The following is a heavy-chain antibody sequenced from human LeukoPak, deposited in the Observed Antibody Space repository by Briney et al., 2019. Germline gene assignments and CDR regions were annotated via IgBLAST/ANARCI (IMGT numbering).Heavy chain of an antibody. V-gene: IGHV5-51*01. CDR3: ARPDSGGY. CDR1: GYTFTTYW. Sequence: GGSLKISCKASGYTFTTYWIGWVRQMPGKGLEWVGIIFPGGSDTRYSPSFQGQVTISADKSITTACLQWSSLRASDTAIYYSARPDSGGYWGQGTLVTVSS. CDR2: IFPGGSDT. J-gene: IGHJ4*02. D-gene: IGHD4-23*01.